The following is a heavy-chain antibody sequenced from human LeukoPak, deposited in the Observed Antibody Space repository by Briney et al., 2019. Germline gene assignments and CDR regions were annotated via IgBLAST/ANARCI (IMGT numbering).Heavy chain of an antibody. CDR1: GFTFSSYS. Sequence: GGSLRLSCAASGFTFSSYSMNWVRQAPGKGLEWVSSISSSSNYIYYADSVKGRFTISRDNAKNSLYLQMNSLRAEDTAVYYCARDSYNNVDYWGQGTLVTVSS. J-gene: IGHJ4*02. V-gene: IGHV3-21*01. D-gene: IGHD5-24*01. CDR3: ARDSYNNVDY. CDR2: ISSSSNYI.